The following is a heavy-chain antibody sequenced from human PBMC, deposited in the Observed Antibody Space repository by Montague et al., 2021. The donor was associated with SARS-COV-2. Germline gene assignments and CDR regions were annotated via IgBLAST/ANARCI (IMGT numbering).Heavy chain of an antibody. D-gene: IGHD3-10*01. CDR1: SGSFRGYY. Sequence: SETLSLTCAVSSGSFRGYYWSWIRQPPGKGLEWIGEISHSGSTTYNPSLESRVSISVDTSNKQFSLKVTSVTAADTAVYYCARLGAITLVRGITKADFSNYGMDVGGQGTTVTVSS. CDR2: ISHSGST. J-gene: IGHJ6*02. CDR3: ARLGAITLVRGITKADFSNYGMDV. V-gene: IGHV4-34*01.